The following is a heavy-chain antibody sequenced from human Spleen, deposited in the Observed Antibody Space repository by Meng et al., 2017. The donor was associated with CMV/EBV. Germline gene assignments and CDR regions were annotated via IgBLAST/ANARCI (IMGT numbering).Heavy chain of an antibody. Sequence: SVKVSCKASGGTFSSYGISWVRQAPGQGLEWMGGIIPIFGTPNYAQKFQDRVSITTDEATSTSYMDLSGLRSEDTAIYYCATGEFDGSYYYGLDVWGQGTTVTVSS. CDR1: GGTFSSYG. D-gene: IGHD5-24*01. J-gene: IGHJ6*02. V-gene: IGHV1-69*05. CDR2: IIPIFGTP. CDR3: ATGEFDGSYYYGLDV.